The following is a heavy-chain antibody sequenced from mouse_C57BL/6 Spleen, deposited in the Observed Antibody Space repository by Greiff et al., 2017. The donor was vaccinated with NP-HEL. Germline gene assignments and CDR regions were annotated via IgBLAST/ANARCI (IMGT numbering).Heavy chain of an antibody. V-gene: IGHV1-82*01. CDR2: IYPGDGDT. D-gene: IGHD1-1*01. CDR3: AASYYGSSYGYFDV. CDR1: GYAFSSSW. J-gene: IGHJ1*03. Sequence: VQLQQSGPELVKPGASVKISCKASGYAFSSSWMNWVKQRPGKGLEWIGRIYPGDGDTNYNGKFKGKATLTADKSSSTAYMQLSSLTSEDSAVYFCAASYYGSSYGYFDVWGTGTTVTVSS.